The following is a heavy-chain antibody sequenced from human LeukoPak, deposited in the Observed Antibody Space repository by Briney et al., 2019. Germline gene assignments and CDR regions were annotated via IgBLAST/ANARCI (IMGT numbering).Heavy chain of an antibody. V-gene: IGHV4-34*01. CDR2: INHSGST. Sequence: SETLSLTCAAYGGSFSGYYWSWIRQPPGKGLEWIGEINHSGSTNYNPSLKSRVTISVDTSKNQFSLKLSSVTAADTAVYYCARDSTDSSGWTRSRISLDYWGQGTLVTVSS. J-gene: IGHJ4*02. CDR1: GGSFSGYY. CDR3: ARDSTDSSGWTRSRISLDY. D-gene: IGHD6-19*01.